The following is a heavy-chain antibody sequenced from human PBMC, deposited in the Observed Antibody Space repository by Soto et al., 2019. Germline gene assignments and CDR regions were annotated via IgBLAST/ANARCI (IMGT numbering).Heavy chain of an antibody. CDR2: IIPIFGTA. V-gene: IGHV1-69*13. CDR3: ARERAVAGLFDY. J-gene: IGHJ4*02. D-gene: IGHD6-19*01. Sequence: SVKVSCKASGGTFSNYAISWVRQAPGQGLEWMGGIIPIFGTANYAQKFQGRVTITADESTSTAYMELNSLRSEDTAVYYCARERAVAGLFDYWGQGTLVTVSS. CDR1: GGTFSNYA.